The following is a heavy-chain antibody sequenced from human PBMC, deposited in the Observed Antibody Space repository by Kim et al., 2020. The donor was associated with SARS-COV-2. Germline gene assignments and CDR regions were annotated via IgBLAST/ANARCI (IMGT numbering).Heavy chain of an antibody. V-gene: IGHV3-30*02. CDR3: AKGHVDRKDGWLFVV. CDR2: ISYDGSDK. J-gene: IGHJ6*02. Sequence: GGSLRLSCAASGFSFSSYGMHWVRQAPGKGLEWVAYISYDGSDKFYADSVKGRFTISRDNSNNTLSLQTNSLRAEDTAVFYCAKGHVDRKDGWLFVVWG. D-gene: IGHD6-19*01. CDR1: GFSFSSYG.